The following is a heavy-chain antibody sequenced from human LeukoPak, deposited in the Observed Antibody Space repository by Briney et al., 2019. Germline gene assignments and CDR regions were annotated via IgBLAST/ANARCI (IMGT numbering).Heavy chain of an antibody. V-gene: IGHV4-59*01. CDR1: GGSISSYY. D-gene: IGHD3-22*01. J-gene: IGHJ6*04. Sequence: SETLSLTCTVSGGSISSYYWSWIRQPPGKGLEWIGYIYYSGRTNCNPSLKSRVTISVDTSKNQFSLKLSSVTAADTAVYYCARTHYYDQMDVWGKGTTVTVSS. CDR2: IYYSGRT. CDR3: ARTHYYDQMDV.